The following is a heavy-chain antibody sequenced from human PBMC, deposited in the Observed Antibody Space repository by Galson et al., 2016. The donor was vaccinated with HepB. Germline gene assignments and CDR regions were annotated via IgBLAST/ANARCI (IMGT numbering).Heavy chain of an antibody. CDR3: ARGVYGDHGWFDY. J-gene: IGHJ4*02. V-gene: IGHV3-66*02. D-gene: IGHD4-17*01. CDR1: GFTVSSNY. CDR2: IYSGGTT. Sequence: SLRLSCAASGFTVSSNYMTWVRQAPGKGLEWVSVIYSGGTTYYADSVKGRFTISRDNSKNTLFLQMNTLRAEDTAVYHCARGVYGDHGWFDYWGQGTLVTVSS.